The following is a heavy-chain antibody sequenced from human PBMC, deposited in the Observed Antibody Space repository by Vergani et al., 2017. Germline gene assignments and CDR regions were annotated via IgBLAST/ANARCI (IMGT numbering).Heavy chain of an antibody. J-gene: IGHJ4*02. D-gene: IGHD4-17*01. V-gene: IGHV1-18*04. CDR3: ARDVTTVTRGPDFDY. Sequence: QVQLVQSGAEVKKPGSSVKVSCKASGGTFTSYGISWVRQAPGQGLEWMGWISAYNGNTNYAQKLQGRVTMTTDTSTSTAYMELRSLRSDDTAVYYCARDVTTVTRGPDFDYWGQGTLVTVSS. CDR2: ISAYNGNT. CDR1: GGTFTSYG.